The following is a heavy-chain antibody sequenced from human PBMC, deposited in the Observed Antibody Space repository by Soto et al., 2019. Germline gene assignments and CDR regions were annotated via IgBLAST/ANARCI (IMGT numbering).Heavy chain of an antibody. CDR2: IYYSGST. Sequence: SETLSLTCTVSGDSISSSSYYWGWIRQPPGKWLEWIGSIYYSGSTYYNPSLKSRVTISVDTSKNQFSLKLSSVTAADTAVYYCARHTIRPISIAAAVPYYFDYWGQGTLVTVYS. D-gene: IGHD6-13*01. CDR1: GDSISSSSYY. V-gene: IGHV4-39*01. J-gene: IGHJ4*02. CDR3: ARHTIRPISIAAAVPYYFDY.